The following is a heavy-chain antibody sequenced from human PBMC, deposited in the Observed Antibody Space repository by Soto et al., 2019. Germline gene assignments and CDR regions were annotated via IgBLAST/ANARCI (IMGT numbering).Heavy chain of an antibody. CDR1: GYTLTELS. CDR3: ATDLREQWLVDYYYYGMDV. CDR2: FDPEDGET. J-gene: IGHJ6*02. D-gene: IGHD6-19*01. Sequence: GASVKVSCKVSGYTLTELSMHWVRQAPGKGLEWMGGFDPEDGETIYAQKFQGRVTMTEDTSTDTAYMELSSLRSEDTAVYYCATDLREQWLVDYYYYGMDVWGQGTTVTVSS. V-gene: IGHV1-24*01.